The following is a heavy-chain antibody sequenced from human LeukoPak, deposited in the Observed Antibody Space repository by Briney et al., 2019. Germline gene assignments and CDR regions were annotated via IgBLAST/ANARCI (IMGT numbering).Heavy chain of an antibody. V-gene: IGHV3-30-3*01. Sequence: PGGSLRLSCAASGFTFSSYAMHWVRQAPGKVLEWVAVISYDGSNKYYADSVKGRFTISRDNSKNTLYLQMNSLRAEDTAVYYCARGPRWLQFYFDYWGQGTLVTVSS. CDR1: GFTFSSYA. CDR3: ARGPRWLQFYFDY. CDR2: ISYDGSNK. D-gene: IGHD5-12*01. J-gene: IGHJ4*02.